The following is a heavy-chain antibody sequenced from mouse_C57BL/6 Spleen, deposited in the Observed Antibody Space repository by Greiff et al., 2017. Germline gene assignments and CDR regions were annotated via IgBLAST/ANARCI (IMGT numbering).Heavy chain of an antibody. D-gene: IGHD3-1*01. Sequence: VQLQQPGAELVKLGASVKMSCKASGYPFPSYWITWVKQRPGQGLEWFGDIFPGSGSTNYNEKSKSKATLTVDTAPTTAYMHLSSLTSEDSAVYYGARSRGYCWFAYWGQGTLVTVSA. CDR2: IFPGSGST. CDR1: GYPFPSYW. V-gene: IGHV1-55*01. J-gene: IGHJ3*01. CDR3: ARSRGYCWFAY.